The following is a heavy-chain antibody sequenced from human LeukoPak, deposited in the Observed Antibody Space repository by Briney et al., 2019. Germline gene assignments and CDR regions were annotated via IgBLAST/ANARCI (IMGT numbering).Heavy chain of an antibody. CDR1: GFTFSSYA. J-gene: IGHJ5*02. Sequence: GGSLRLSCEASGFTFSSYAMSWVRQAPGKGLEWVSGINGSGGRTYYGASVKGRFTISRDNSKNTLYLQMNSLRAEDTAVYYCAKAGAVRFDPWGQGTLVTVSS. D-gene: IGHD3-10*01. CDR2: INGSGGRT. CDR3: AKAGAVRFDP. V-gene: IGHV3-23*01.